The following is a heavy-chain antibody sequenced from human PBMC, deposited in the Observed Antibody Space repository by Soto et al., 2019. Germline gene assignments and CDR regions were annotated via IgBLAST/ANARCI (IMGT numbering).Heavy chain of an antibody. CDR1: GGTFSSYA. Sequence: GASVKVSCKASGGTFSSYAISWVRQAPGQGLEWMGGIIPIFGTANYAQKFQGRVTITADESTSTAYMELSSLRSEDTAVYYCAREGGLRQASGKYYFDYWGQGTLVTVSS. CDR3: AREGGLRQASGKYYFDY. D-gene: IGHD4-17*01. CDR2: IIPIFGTA. J-gene: IGHJ4*02. V-gene: IGHV1-69*13.